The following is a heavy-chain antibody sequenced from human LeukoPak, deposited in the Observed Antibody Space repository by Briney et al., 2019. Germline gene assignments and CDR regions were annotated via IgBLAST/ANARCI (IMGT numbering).Heavy chain of an antibody. Sequence: GGSLRLSCAASGFTFSSYAMHWVRQAPGKGLEWVAVISYDGSNKYYADSVKGRFTIFRDNSKNTLYLQMNSLRAEDTAVYYCARDGAAAGTASRFVDYWGQGTLVTVSS. CDR3: ARDGAAAGTASRFVDY. CDR1: GFTFSSYA. V-gene: IGHV3-30-3*01. CDR2: ISYDGSNK. D-gene: IGHD6-13*01. J-gene: IGHJ4*02.